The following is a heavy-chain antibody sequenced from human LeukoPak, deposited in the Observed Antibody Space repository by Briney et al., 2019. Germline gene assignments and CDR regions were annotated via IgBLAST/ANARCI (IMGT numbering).Heavy chain of an antibody. Sequence: GGSLRLSCAASGFTFSSYSMNWVRQAPGKGLEWVSYISSSSSTIYYADSVKGRFTISRDNAKNSLYLQMNDLRAEDTAVYYCARDEGSSGYYIFDYWGQGTLVTVSS. D-gene: IGHD3-22*01. V-gene: IGHV3-48*01. CDR2: ISSSSSTI. CDR1: GFTFSSYS. CDR3: ARDEGSSGYYIFDY. J-gene: IGHJ4*02.